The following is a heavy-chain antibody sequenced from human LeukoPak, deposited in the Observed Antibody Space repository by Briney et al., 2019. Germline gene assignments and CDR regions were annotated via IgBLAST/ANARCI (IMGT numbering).Heavy chain of an antibody. Sequence: ASVKVSRKASGYTFTSCSISLVRQAPGQGLELMGWISAYNGNTNYAQKLQGRVTMTTDTSTSTAYMELRSLRSDDTAVYYCARQSGSYWGDLDYWGQGTLVTVSS. CDR1: GYTFTSCS. CDR2: ISAYNGNT. V-gene: IGHV1-18*01. J-gene: IGHJ4*02. D-gene: IGHD1-26*01. CDR3: ARQSGSYWGDLDY.